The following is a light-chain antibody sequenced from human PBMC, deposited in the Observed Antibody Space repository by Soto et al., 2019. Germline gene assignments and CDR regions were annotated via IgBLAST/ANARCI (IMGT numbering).Light chain of an antibody. V-gene: IGKV1-39*01. CDR3: QQSDSYPYT. CDR1: QSITNY. CDR2: AAS. Sequence: EIQMTQSPSSLSVSVGDRATITCRASQSITNYLNWYQQKPGKAPKLLVYAASSLQSGVPSRFSGNGSGTDFTLTISSLQPEDFASYYCQQSDSYPYTFGQGTKLEIK. J-gene: IGKJ2*01.